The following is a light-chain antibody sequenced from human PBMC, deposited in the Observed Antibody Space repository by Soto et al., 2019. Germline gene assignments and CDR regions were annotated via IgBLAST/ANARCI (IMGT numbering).Light chain of an antibody. CDR2: DAS. CDR3: QQYGSSPRT. J-gene: IGKJ1*01. Sequence: EIVLTQSPGTLSLSPGERATLSCRASQSVSSSYLAWYQQKPGQAPRLLIYDASSRATGIPDRFSGSGSGTDFTLTISRLEPEDVAVYYCQQYGSSPRTFGQGTNVEI. V-gene: IGKV3-20*01. CDR1: QSVSSSY.